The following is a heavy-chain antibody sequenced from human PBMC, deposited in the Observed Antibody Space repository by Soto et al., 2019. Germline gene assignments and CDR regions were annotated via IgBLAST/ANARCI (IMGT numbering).Heavy chain of an antibody. V-gene: IGHV4-4*07. J-gene: IGHJ4*02. D-gene: IGHD3-22*01. CDR1: GGSISSYY. CDR2: IYTSGST. CDR3: ARGLIDYYDSSGYFFDY. Sequence: SETLSLTCTVSGGSISSYYWSWIRQPAGKGLEWIGRIYTSGSTNYNPSLKSRVTMSVDTSKNQFSLKLSSVTAADTAVYYCARGLIDYYDSSGYFFDYWGQGTLVTVSS.